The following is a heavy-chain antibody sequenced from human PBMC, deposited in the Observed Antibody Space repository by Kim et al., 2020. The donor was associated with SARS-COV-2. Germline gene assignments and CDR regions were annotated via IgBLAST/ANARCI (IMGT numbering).Heavy chain of an antibody. CDR1: GFTFGDYA. D-gene: IGHD2-15*01. Sequence: GGSLRLSCTASGFTFGDYAMSWFRQAPGKGLEWVGFIRSKAYGGTTEYAASVKGRFTISRDDSKSIAYLQMNSLKTEDTAVYYCTRDEVVVAATHENYYYGMDVWGQGTTVTVSS. J-gene: IGHJ6*02. CDR2: IRSKAYGGTT. CDR3: TRDEVVVAATHENYYYGMDV. V-gene: IGHV3-49*03.